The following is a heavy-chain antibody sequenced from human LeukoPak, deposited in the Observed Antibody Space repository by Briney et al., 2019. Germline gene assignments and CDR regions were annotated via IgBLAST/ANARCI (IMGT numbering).Heavy chain of an antibody. V-gene: IGHV1-3*01. CDR3: VAAGPDYYFSYGMDV. CDR1: GYTFSTYA. J-gene: IGHJ6*02. Sequence: ASVKVSCKASGYTFSTYAIYWVRQAPGQRLEWMGWINGGNGKTKYSQKFQGRVTITRDTSASTAYMELSSLRSEDTAVYYCVAAGPDYYFSYGMDVWGQGTTVTVSS. CDR2: INGGNGKT. D-gene: IGHD6-13*01.